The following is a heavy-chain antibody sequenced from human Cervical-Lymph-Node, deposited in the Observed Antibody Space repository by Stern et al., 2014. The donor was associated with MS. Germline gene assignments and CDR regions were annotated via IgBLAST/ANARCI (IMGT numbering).Heavy chain of an antibody. V-gene: IGHV3-30*03. CDR2: MSYDGFSR. J-gene: IGHJ4*02. D-gene: IGHD2-8*01. CDR3: AREGGTSGRAPTFDY. Sequence: VQLVESGGGVVQPGTSLRLSCEVSGFTFSSYVMHWIRQAPGKGLEWVSGMSYDGFSRYYIDSVKGRFTISRDDSKNTLYLQMNSLRAEDTAVYYCAREGGTSGRAPTFDYWGQGALVTVSS. CDR1: GFTFSSYV.